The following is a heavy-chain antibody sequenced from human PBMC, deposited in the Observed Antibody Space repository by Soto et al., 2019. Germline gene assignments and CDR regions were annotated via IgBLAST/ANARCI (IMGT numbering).Heavy chain of an antibody. J-gene: IGHJ4*02. CDR1: GFTFSSYS. D-gene: IGHD6-6*01. Sequence: EVQLVESGGGLVKPGGSLRLSCAASGFTFSSYSMNWVRQAPGKGREWVSSISSSSSYIYYADSVKGRFTISRNNAKNSLYLQMNSLRAEDTAVYYCARDLYSSSASYFDYWGQGTLVTVSS. CDR3: ARDLYSSSASYFDY. V-gene: IGHV3-21*01. CDR2: ISSSSSYI.